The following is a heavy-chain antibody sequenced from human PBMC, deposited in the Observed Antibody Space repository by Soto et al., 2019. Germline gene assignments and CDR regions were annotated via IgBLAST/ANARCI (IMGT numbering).Heavy chain of an antibody. CDR3: ARDQPGYSYGYGLGY. CDR1: GFTFSSYS. CDR2: ISSSSSYI. V-gene: IGHV3-21*01. D-gene: IGHD5-18*01. Sequence: EVQLVESGGGLVKPGGSLRLSCAASGFTFSSYSMNWVRQAPGKGLEWVSSISSSSSYIYYADSVKGRFTISRDNAKHALYLQMHSLRAEDTAVYYCARDQPGYSYGYGLGYWGQGTLVTVSS. J-gene: IGHJ4*02.